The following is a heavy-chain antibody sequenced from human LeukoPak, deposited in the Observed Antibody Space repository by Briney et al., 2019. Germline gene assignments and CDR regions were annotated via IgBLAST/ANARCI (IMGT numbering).Heavy chain of an antibody. V-gene: IGHV4-34*01. Sequence: PSETLSLTCAVYGGSFSGYYWSWIRQPPGKGLEWIGEINRSGSTNYNPSLKSRVTISVDTSKNQFSLKLSSVTAADTAVYYCARLKRYFDRLLRGRQQQIFDYWGQGTPVTVSS. CDR1: GGSFSGYY. J-gene: IGHJ4*02. CDR2: INRSGST. D-gene: IGHD3-9*01. CDR3: ARLKRYFDRLLRGRQQQIFDY.